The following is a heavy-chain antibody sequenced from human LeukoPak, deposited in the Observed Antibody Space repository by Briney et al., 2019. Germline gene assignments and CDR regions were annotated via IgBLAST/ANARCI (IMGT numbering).Heavy chain of an antibody. V-gene: IGHV4-59*12. J-gene: IGHJ5*02. Sequence: PSETLSLTCSVSGGSIGTYYWTWIRQPPGKGLEWIGYIYYTGSTNYNPSLKSRVTISVDTSKNQFSLKLSSVTAADTAVYYCARPPYSSGLGGNWFDPWGQGTLVTVSS. D-gene: IGHD6-19*01. CDR1: GGSIGTYY. CDR3: ARPPYSSGLGGNWFDP. CDR2: IYYTGST.